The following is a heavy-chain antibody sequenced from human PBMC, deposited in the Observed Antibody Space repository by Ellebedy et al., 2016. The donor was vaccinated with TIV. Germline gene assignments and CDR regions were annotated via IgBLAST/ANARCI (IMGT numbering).Heavy chain of an antibody. D-gene: IGHD7-27*01. Sequence: AASVKVSCNASRYTFTGYYIHCVRQAPGQGLEWVGWINPNSGDTNYAQKFQGRVTMTRDTSSSTIYMELSRLTSDDTAVYYCALDRGGQGDWGFDYWGQGTLVTVSS. CDR3: ALDRGGQGDWGFDY. CDR2: INPNSGDT. J-gene: IGHJ4*02. CDR1: RYTFTGYY. V-gene: IGHV1-2*02.